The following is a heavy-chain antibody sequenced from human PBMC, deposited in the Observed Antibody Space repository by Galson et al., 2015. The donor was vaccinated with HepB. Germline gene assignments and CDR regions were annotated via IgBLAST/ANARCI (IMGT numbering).Heavy chain of an antibody. CDR2: INAGNGNT. J-gene: IGHJ4*02. CDR1: GYTFTSYA. CDR3: ATFDGYSSSLTVFDY. V-gene: IGHV1-3*01. Sequence: SVKVSCKASGYTFTSYAMHWVRQAPGQRLEWMGWINAGNGNTKYSQKFQGRVTITRDTSASTAYMELSSLRSEDTAVYYCATFDGYSSSLTVFDYWGQGTLVTVSS. D-gene: IGHD6-13*01.